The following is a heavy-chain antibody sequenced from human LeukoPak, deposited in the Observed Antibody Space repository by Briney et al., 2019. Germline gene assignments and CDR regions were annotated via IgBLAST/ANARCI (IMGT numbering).Heavy chain of an antibody. CDR1: GFTFSNAW. J-gene: IGHJ6*03. CDR2: IQSKTDGGTT. D-gene: IGHD2-15*01. CDR3: TTSLYCSGGSCPRYMDV. Sequence: GGSLRLSCAASGFTFSNAWMSWVRQAPGKGLEWVGRIQSKTDGGTTDYAAPVKGRFTISRDDSKNTLYLQMNSLKTEDTAVYYCTTSLYCSGGSCPRYMDVWGKGTTVTVSS. V-gene: IGHV3-15*01.